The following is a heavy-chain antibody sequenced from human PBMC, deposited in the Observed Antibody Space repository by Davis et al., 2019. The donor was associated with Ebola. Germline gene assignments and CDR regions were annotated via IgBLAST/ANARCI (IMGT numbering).Heavy chain of an antibody. CDR3: ARDRDDEYSSSSDWFDP. D-gene: IGHD6-6*01. CDR2: MNPNSGNT. J-gene: IGHJ5*02. CDR1: GYTFTSYD. Sequence: ASVKVSCKASGYTFTSYDINWVRQATGQGLEWMGWMNPNSGNTGYAQKFQGRVTMTRDTSTSTVYMELSSLRSEDTAVYYCARDRDDEYSSSSDWFDPWGQGTLVTVSS. V-gene: IGHV1-8*01.